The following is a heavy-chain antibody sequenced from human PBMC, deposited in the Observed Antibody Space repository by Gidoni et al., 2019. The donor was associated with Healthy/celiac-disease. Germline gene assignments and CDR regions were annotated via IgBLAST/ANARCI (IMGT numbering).Heavy chain of an antibody. CDR2: ISGSGGST. D-gene: IGHD3-22*01. Sequence: EVQLLESGGGLVQPGGSLRLSCAASGFTFSSYSLSWVRQAPGKGLGWVSAISGSGGSTYYADSVKGRFTISRDNYKNTLYLQMNSLRAEDTAVYYCAKDKFAYDSSGYYPLFDYWGQGTLVTVSS. CDR3: AKDKFAYDSSGYYPLFDY. V-gene: IGHV3-23*01. J-gene: IGHJ4*02. CDR1: GFTFSSYS.